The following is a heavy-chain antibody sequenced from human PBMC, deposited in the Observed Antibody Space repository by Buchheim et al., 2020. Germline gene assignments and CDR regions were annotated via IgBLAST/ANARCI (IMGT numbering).Heavy chain of an antibody. Sequence: EVQLLESGGGLVQPGGSLRLSCAASGFTFSNCLMNWVRQAPGKGLEWVSGITGSGDSTFFADSVKGRFTISRDNSKKTLYLQMNSLRAEDTALYYCAKNAVVGGVYFESWGQGT. CDR1: GFTFSNCL. V-gene: IGHV3-23*01. CDR2: ITGSGDST. D-gene: IGHD2-15*01. CDR3: AKNAVVGGVYFES. J-gene: IGHJ4*02.